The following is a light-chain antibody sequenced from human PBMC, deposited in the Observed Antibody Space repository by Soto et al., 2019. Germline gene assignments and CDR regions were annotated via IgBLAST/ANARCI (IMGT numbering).Light chain of an antibody. CDR2: EVS. Sequence: QSALTQPASVSGSPGQSITISCTGTNSDVGSYNLVSWYQQHPGKAPKLMIYEVSKRPSGVSNRFSGSKSGSTASLTISGLQAEDEADYYCCSYAGSSTYVFGTGTQLTVL. CDR1: NSDVGSYNL. J-gene: IGLJ1*01. V-gene: IGLV2-23*02. CDR3: CSYAGSSTYV.